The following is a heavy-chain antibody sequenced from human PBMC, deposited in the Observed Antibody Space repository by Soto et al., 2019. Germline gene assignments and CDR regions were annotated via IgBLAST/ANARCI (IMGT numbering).Heavy chain of an antibody. CDR2: ISGYNGDT. D-gene: IGHD3-22*01. CDR1: GYTFSNYF. Sequence: QVPLVQSGAEVKKPGASVKVSCKASGYTFSNYFIHWVRQAPGQGLEWMGWISGYNGDTDYAQKFQGRVTMTTDTSTSTAYMELRSLRSDDTAVYYCARDDGSGSGRFDPWGQGTLVTVSS. J-gene: IGHJ5*02. CDR3: ARDDGSGSGRFDP. V-gene: IGHV1-18*01.